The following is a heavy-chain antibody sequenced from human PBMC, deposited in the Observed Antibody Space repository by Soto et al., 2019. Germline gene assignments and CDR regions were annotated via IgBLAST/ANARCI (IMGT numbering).Heavy chain of an antibody. Sequence: QVQLVESGGGVVQPGRSLRLSCAASGFTFNSYGMHWVRQAPGKGLEWVAVIWYDGNNKYYADSVKGRFTISRDNSKNTLYLQMNSLRAEDTAVYYCARGLPGELLVPDYWGQGTLVTVSS. CDR3: ARGLPGELLVPDY. V-gene: IGHV3-33*01. D-gene: IGHD1-26*01. J-gene: IGHJ4*02. CDR1: GFTFNSYG. CDR2: IWYDGNNK.